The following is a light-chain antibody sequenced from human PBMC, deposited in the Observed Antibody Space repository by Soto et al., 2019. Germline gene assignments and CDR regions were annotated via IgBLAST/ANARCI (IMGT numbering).Light chain of an antibody. Sequence: DIQMTQSPPTLSVSVGDRVTITCRASQTISSWLAWYQQKPGKAPKLLIYRASTLKSGVPSRFSGSGSGTEFTLTISSLQPDDFAAYYCQHYYSYSAAFGRGTKVDIK. CDR3: QHYYSYSAA. CDR2: RAS. CDR1: QTISSW. J-gene: IGKJ1*01. V-gene: IGKV1-5*03.